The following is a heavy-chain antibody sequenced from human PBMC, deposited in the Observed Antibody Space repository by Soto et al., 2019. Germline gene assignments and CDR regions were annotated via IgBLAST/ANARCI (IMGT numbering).Heavy chain of an antibody. V-gene: IGHV3-30-3*01. CDR2: ISYDGSNK. J-gene: IGHJ4*02. CDR3: ARDSWDSGYDYFDY. D-gene: IGHD5-12*01. CDR1: GFTFSSYA. Sequence: GGSLRLSCAASGFTFSSYAMHWVRQAPGKGLEWVAVISYDGSNKYYADSVKGRFTISRDNSKNTLYLQMNSLRAEDTAVYYCARDSWDSGYDYFDYWGQGTLVTVSS.